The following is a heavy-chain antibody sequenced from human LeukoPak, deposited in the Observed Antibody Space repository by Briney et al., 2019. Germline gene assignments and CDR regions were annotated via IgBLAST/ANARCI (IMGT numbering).Heavy chain of an antibody. Sequence: GASVKVSCKASGYTFTSYYMHWVRQAPGQGLEWMGIINPSGGSTSYAQKFQGRVTMTRDMSTSTVYMELSSLRSEDTAVYYCAREGNQWEQTKGDWFDPWGQGTLVTVSS. CDR2: INPSGGST. CDR3: AREGNQWEQTKGDWFDP. V-gene: IGHV1-46*01. D-gene: IGHD1-26*01. CDR1: GYTFTSYY. J-gene: IGHJ5*02.